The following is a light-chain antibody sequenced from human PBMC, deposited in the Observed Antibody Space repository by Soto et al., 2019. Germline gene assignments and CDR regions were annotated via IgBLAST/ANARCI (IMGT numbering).Light chain of an antibody. CDR2: EVS. CDR1: SSDVGYYNY. Sequence: QSVLTQPASVSGSPGQSISISCAGASSDVGYYNYVSWYQQHPGKAPKLMIYEVSNRPSGVSNRFSGSKSGNTASLTISGLQAEDEAYYYCSSYTTSSTLVFGGGTKVTVL. CDR3: SSYTTSSTLV. J-gene: IGLJ2*01. V-gene: IGLV2-14*01.